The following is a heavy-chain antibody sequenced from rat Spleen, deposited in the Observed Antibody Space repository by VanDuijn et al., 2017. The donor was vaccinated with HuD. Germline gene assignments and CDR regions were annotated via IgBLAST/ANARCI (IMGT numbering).Heavy chain of an antibody. CDR2: IWGDGST. J-gene: IGHJ2*01. V-gene: IGHV2-1*01. CDR3: ARDFGPFGITY. CDR1: GFSLTSNS. Sequence: QVQLKESGPGLVQPSQTLSLTCTVSGFSLTSNSVHWVRQPPGKGLEWMGGIWGDGSTDYNSALKSRLSISRDTSKSQVFLKMNSLQTEDTATYSCARDFGPFGITYWGQGVMVTVSS. D-gene: IGHD4-3*01.